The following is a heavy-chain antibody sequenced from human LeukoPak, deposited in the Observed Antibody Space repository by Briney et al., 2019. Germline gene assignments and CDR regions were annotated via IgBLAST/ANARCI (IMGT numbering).Heavy chain of an antibody. J-gene: IGHJ3*02. Sequence: SETLSLTCAVSGGSLSSGGYSWSWVRQPPGEGLEWVGYIYHSGSTYYNPSLQSRVTISLDRSKNQFSLKLSSMTAADTAVYYCASGNTGYDRDSFDIWGQGIMVTVSS. CDR1: GGSLSSGGYS. CDR3: ASGNTGYDRDSFDI. D-gene: IGHD5-12*01. CDR2: IYHSGST. V-gene: IGHV4-30-2*01.